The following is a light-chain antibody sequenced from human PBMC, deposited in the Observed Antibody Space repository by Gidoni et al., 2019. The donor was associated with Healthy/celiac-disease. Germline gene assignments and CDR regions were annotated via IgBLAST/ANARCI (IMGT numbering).Light chain of an antibody. CDR1: QSVSSN. J-gene: IGKJ3*01. Sequence: VIRQARATLSVAPGQRATLSCRASQSVSSNLAWYQQKPGQAPRLLFYGASTRATGIPARFSGSGSGTEFTLTISSLQSEDFSVYYCQQDKNWPRVFTFGPGTKVDIK. CDR3: QQDKNWPRVFT. CDR2: GAS. V-gene: IGKV3-15*01.